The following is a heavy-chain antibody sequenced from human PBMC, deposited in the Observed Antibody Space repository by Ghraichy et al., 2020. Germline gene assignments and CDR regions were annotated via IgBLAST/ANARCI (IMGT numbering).Heavy chain of an antibody. Sequence: SETLSLTCTVSGGSISSYYWSWIRQPAGKGLEWIGRIYTSGSTNYNPSLKSRVTMSVDTSKNQFSLKLSSVTAADTAVYYCARDHCSSTSCYIGGNWFDPWGKGTLVTVSS. CDR1: GGSISSYY. J-gene: IGHJ5*02. D-gene: IGHD2-2*02. CDR2: IYTSGST. CDR3: ARDHCSSTSCYIGGNWFDP. V-gene: IGHV4-4*07.